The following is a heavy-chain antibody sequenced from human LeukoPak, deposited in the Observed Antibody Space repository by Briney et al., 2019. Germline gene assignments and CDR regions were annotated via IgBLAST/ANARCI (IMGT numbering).Heavy chain of an antibody. CDR1: GGSFSGYY. V-gene: IGHV4-34*01. Sequence: PSETLSLTCAVYGGSFSGYYWSWIRQPPGKGLEWIGEINHSGSTNYNPSLKSRVTISVDTSKNQFSPKLSSVTAADTAVYYCARSNGDYTDWGQGTLVTVSS. CDR2: INHSGST. J-gene: IGHJ4*02. D-gene: IGHD4-17*01. CDR3: ARSNGDYTD.